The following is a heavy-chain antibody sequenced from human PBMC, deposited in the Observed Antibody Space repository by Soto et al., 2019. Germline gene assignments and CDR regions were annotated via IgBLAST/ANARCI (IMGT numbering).Heavy chain of an antibody. Sequence: SHSWTAAAGASSTYSMKRRSKDRRKGMEWVSSISGSGNYTHYADFLRGRFTISRDNAKTSLYLQMNSLRAEDTAVYDGAREGITTYNEYYCESWGQGPGVTVSS. CDR2: ISGSGNYT. V-gene: IGHV3-21*01. J-gene: IGHJ4*01. CDR3: AREGITTYNEYYCES. D-gene: IGHD1-1*01. CDR1: AGASSTYS.